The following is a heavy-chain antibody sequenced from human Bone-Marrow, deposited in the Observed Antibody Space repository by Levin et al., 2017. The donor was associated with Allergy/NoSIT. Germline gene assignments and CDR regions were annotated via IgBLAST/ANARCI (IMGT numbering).Heavy chain of an antibody. Sequence: GESLKISCAASGFTVSRNYISWVRQAPGKGLEWVSVTYTGGTTYYADSVKGRFTISRDNSKNTLYLQMNTVRAEDTAVYYCTRDRNWVAGILGYWGQGILVTVSS. V-gene: IGHV3-66*01. CDR1: GFTVSRNY. CDR2: TYTGGTT. CDR3: TRDRNWVAGILGY. J-gene: IGHJ4*02. D-gene: IGHD6-19*01.